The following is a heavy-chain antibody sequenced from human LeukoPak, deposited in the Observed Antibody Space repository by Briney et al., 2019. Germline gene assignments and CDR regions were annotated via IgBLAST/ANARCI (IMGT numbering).Heavy chain of an antibody. CDR3: ARLGYCSSTSCPFDY. V-gene: IGHV3-66*01. CDR1: GFTVSSNY. CDR2: IYSGGST. J-gene: IGHJ4*02. Sequence: GALRLSCAASGFTVSSNYMSWVRQAPGKGLEWVSVIYSGGSTYYADSVKGRFTISRDNSKNTLYLQMNSLRAEDTAVYYCARLGYCSSTSCPFDYWGQGTLVTVSS. D-gene: IGHD2-2*01.